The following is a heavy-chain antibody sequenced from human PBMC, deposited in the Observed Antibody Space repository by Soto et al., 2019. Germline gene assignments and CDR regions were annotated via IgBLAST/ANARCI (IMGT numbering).Heavy chain of an antibody. CDR1: GHSFSAYY. D-gene: IGHD6-6*01. CDR3: AREVVETSSLWLDP. CDR2: MNTNTNTT. V-gene: IGHV1-2*02. J-gene: IGHJ5*02. Sequence: GASVKVSCKASGHSFSAYYMHWVRQAPGQGLEWIGWMNTNTNTTDSAEVFEGRVSLTWDTSISTAYMQLNSLKIDDTAVYYCAREVVETSSLWLDPWGQGTLVTVSS.